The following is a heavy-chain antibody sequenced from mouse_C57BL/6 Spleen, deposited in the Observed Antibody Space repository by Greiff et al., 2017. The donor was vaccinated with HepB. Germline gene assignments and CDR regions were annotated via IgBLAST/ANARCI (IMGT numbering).Heavy chain of an antibody. CDR3: ARGGLRKDYFDY. J-gene: IGHJ2*01. CDR1: GYTFTSYW. D-gene: IGHD1-3*01. Sequence: VKLMESGAELVKPGASVKLSCKASGYTFTSYWMHWVKQRPGQGLEWIGMIHPNSGSTNYNEKFKSKATLTVDKSSSTAYMQLSSLTSEDSAVYYCARGGLRKDYFDYWGQGTTLTVSS. V-gene: IGHV1-64*01. CDR2: IHPNSGST.